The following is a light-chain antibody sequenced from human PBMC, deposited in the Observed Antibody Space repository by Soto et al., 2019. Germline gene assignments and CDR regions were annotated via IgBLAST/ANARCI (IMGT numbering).Light chain of an antibody. J-gene: IGKJ1*01. Sequence: EILLTQSPGTLSLSPGERATLSCRARQSVSSSYLAWYQQKPGQAPRLLIYGASSRATGIPDRFSGSGSGTDFTLTISRLEPEDFAVYYCQQYGNSPPTFGQGTKVDIK. CDR2: GAS. CDR1: QSVSSSY. V-gene: IGKV3-20*01. CDR3: QQYGNSPPT.